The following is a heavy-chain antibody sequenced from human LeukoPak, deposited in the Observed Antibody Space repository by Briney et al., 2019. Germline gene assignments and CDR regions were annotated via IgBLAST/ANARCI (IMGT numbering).Heavy chain of an antibody. D-gene: IGHD2-8*01. CDR2: ISGSGGST. V-gene: IGHV3-23*01. Sequence: GGSLRLSCAASGFTFSSHAMSWVRQAPGKGLEWVSAISGSGGSTYYADSVKGRFTISRDNSKNTLYLQMNSLRAEDTAVYYCAKDRLMVYRTNWFDPWGQGTLVTVSS. CDR3: AKDRLMVYRTNWFDP. CDR1: GFTFSSHA. J-gene: IGHJ5*02.